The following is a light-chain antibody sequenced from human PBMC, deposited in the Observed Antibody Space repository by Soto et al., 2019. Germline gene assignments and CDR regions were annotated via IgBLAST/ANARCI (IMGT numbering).Light chain of an antibody. V-gene: IGKV1-33*01. CDR3: QQYDNLPQGT. Sequence: MTQTPLSLSVTPGQPASISCKSSQSLLHSDGKTYFYWYQQKPGKAPKLLIYDASNLETGVPSRFSGSGSGTDFTFTISSLQPEDIATYYCQQYDNLPQGTFGQGTRLEIK. CDR2: DAS. CDR1: QSLLHSDGKTY. J-gene: IGKJ5*01.